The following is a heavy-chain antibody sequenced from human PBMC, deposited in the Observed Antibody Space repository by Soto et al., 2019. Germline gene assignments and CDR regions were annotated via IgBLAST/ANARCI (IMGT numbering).Heavy chain of an antibody. J-gene: IGHJ4*02. CDR3: AILSVWFGELLGPVDY. V-gene: IGHV3-21*06. CDR1: GFTFSSYS. CDR2: ISSRSSYI. Sequence: ESGGGLVKPGGSLRLSCAASGFTFSSYSMNWVRQAPGKGLEWVSSISSRSSYIQYADSVKGRFTISRDNAKSSLYLQMNSLRAEDTAVYYCAILSVWFGELLGPVDYWGQGTLVTVSS. D-gene: IGHD3-10*01.